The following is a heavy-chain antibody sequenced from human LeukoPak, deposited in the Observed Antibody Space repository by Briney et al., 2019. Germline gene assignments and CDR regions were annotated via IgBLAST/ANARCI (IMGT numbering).Heavy chain of an antibody. Sequence: ASVKVSCKASGYTFTSYYMHWVRQAPGQGLEWMGIINPSGGSTSYAQKFQGRVTMTRDTSTSTVYMELSSLRSEDTAAYYCAREYCSSTSCYPGDVWGQGTTVTVS. V-gene: IGHV1-46*01. J-gene: IGHJ6*02. CDR3: AREYCSSTSCYPGDV. D-gene: IGHD2-2*01. CDR1: GYTFTSYY. CDR2: INPSGGST.